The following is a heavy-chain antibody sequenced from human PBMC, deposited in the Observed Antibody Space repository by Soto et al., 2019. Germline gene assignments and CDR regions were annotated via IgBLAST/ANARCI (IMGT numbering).Heavy chain of an antibody. V-gene: IGHV1-18*01. CDR3: GGGPMTTVSSHAFY. CDR1: GYAFTNYG. CDR2: ISGYNGNT. D-gene: IGHD4-17*01. J-gene: IGHJ4*02. Sequence: QVQLVQSGAEVKKPGASVTVSCKASGYAFTNYGITWVRQAPGQGLEWMGWISGYNGNTNYSQKRRGSVTMTKDRSTSTAYMELRSLRSDETAGYYCGGGPMTTVSSHAFYWGQGTLLTVSS.